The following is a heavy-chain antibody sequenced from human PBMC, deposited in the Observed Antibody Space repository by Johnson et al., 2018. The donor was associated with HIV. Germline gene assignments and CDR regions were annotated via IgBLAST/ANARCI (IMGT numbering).Heavy chain of an antibody. D-gene: IGHD3-3*01. V-gene: IGHV3-30*18. CDR3: AKDRWHYNFWVDAFDI. J-gene: IGHJ3*02. CDR1: GFTFNIAW. Sequence: QVQLVESGGGLVKPGGSLRLSCAASGFTFNIAWMNWVRQAPGKGLEWVALISKDGSNKYYADSVKGRFTISRDNSKDTLYLQMDGLRPEDTALYYCAKDRWHYNFWVDAFDIWGQGTMVTVSS. CDR2: ISKDGSNK.